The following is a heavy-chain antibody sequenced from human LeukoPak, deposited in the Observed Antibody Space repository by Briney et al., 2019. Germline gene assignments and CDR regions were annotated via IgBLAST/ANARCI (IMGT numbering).Heavy chain of an antibody. Sequence: PGGSLRLSCAASGFTFSSYAMSWVRQAPGKGLEWIGSIYYSGSTYYNPSLKSRVTISVDTSKNQFSLKLSSVTAADTAVYYCARQPHYNLVGAANHFDYWGQGTLVTVSS. CDR2: IYYSGST. V-gene: IGHV4-39*01. J-gene: IGHJ4*02. CDR3: ARQPHYNLVGAANHFDY. CDR1: GFTFSSYA. D-gene: IGHD1-26*01.